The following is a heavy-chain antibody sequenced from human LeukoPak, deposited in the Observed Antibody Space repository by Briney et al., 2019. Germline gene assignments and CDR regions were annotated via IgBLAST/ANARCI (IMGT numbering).Heavy chain of an antibody. V-gene: IGHV3-23*01. CDR3: VRGYSFGPYGMDV. CDR2: ISGGAVST. CDR1: GFTFSTYT. D-gene: IGHD2-15*01. J-gene: IGHJ6*02. Sequence: GGSLRLSCAASGFTFSTYTMSWVRQAPGKGLEWVSRISGGAVSTYYADSVKGRFTISRDNSKNTLYLQMSSLRAEDTAVYFCVRGYSFGPYGMDVWGQGTTVTVSS.